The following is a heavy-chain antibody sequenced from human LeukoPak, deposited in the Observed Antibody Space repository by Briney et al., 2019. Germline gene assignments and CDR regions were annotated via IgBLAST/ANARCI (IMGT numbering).Heavy chain of an antibody. J-gene: IGHJ4*02. CDR3: ARQRIFSY. D-gene: IGHD6-25*01. V-gene: IGHV3-7*01. Sequence: GGSLRLSCAASGFTLSGYWMTWVRQAPGKGLEWVATIKEDGSEKYYMDSVKGRFTISRDNAKNSLYLQMNSLRAEDTAVYYCARQRIFSYWGQGTLVTVSS. CDR1: GFTLSGYW. CDR2: IKEDGSEK.